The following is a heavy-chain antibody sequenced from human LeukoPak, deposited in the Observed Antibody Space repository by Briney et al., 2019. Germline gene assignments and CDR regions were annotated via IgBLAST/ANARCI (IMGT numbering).Heavy chain of an antibody. CDR1: EFTFSSYA. J-gene: IGHJ4*02. CDR3: AKDRGKSEELLAIFNS. D-gene: IGHD2-15*01. CDR2: ISGTTGNT. Sequence: GGSLRLSCAASEFTFSSYAMNWVRQAPGKGLEWVSSISGTTGNTYYADSVKGRFTISRDNSKNTLFLQMNSLRAEDTALYYWAKDRGKSEELLAIFNSWGQETLVTVS. V-gene: IGHV3-23*01.